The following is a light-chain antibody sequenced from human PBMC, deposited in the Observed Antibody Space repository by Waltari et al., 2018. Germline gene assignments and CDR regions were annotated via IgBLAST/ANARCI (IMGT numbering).Light chain of an antibody. J-gene: IGLJ3*02. CDR2: RSV. CDR1: NSNTGTNH. Sequence: QSVLTQSPSTSGTPGQRVTISRSGSNSNTGTNHVYWYQPVPGTAPKLLIYRSVLRPSGVPVRFSGSRSGTSASLAISGLRSEDEAHYYCFVWDDSLSGLWVFGAGTKLTVL. V-gene: IGLV1-47*01. CDR3: FVWDDSLSGLWV.